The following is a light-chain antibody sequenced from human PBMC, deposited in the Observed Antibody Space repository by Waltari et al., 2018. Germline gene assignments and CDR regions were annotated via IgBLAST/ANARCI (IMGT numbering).Light chain of an antibody. J-gene: IGLJ1*01. V-gene: IGLV2-11*01. CDR3: GSFAGVYLYV. CDR2: DVT. Sequence: QSALTQPRSVSGSPGQSVTISCTGTSGDVGGYNFVSWYQQHPGKAPKLIIYDVTKRPSGVPDRFSGSKSGNTASLTISGLQAEDEADYYGGSFAGVYLYVFGTGTKVTVL. CDR1: SGDVGGYNF.